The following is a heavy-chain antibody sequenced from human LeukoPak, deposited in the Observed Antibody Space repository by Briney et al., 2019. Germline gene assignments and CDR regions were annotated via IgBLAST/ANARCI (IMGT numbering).Heavy chain of an antibody. CDR2: IIPILGIA. V-gene: IGHV1-69*04. CDR3: ARDTRPGGGSYIRHDY. J-gene: IGHJ4*02. D-gene: IGHD1-26*01. CDR1: GGTFSSYA. Sequence: GASVKVSCKAFGGTFSSYAISWVRQAPGQGLEWMGRIIPILGIANCAQKFQGRVTITADKSTSTAYMELSSLRSEDTAVYYCARDTRPGGGSYIRHDYWGQGTLVTVSS.